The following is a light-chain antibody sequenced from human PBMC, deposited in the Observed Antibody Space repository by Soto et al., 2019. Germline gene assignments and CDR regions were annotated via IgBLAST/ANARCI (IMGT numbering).Light chain of an antibody. V-gene: IGKV4-1*01. CDR3: QQYYSTPLT. Sequence: DIVMTQSPDSLALSLGERATINCKSSQSVLYSSNNKNFLAWYQHKPGQPPKLLIYWASTRESGIPDRFSGSGSGTDFTLTISSLQAEDVALYYCQQYYSTPLTFGGGTKVEIK. CDR2: WAS. J-gene: IGKJ4*01. CDR1: QSVLYSSNNKNF.